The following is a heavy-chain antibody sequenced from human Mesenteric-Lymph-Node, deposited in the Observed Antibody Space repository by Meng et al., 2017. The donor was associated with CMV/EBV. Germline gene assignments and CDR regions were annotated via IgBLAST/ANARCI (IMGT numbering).Heavy chain of an antibody. CDR2: IYPGDSNT. V-gene: IGHV5-51*01. D-gene: IGHD7-27*01. CDR3: ARLSSNWGYYFDY. CDR1: EYSFTTYW. Sequence: GESLKISCKASEYSFTTYWIAWVRQMPGKGLEWMGIIYPGDSNTKYSPSSQGQVTISADKSVTTAYLQWSSLRASDSAMYYCARLSSNWGYYFDYWGQGTLVTVSS. J-gene: IGHJ4*02.